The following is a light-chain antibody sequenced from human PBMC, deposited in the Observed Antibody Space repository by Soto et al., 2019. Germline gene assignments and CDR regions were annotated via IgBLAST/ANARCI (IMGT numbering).Light chain of an antibody. Sequence: EIVLTQSPATLSLSPGERATLSCRASQSVSSYLAWYQQKPGQAPRLLIYDASNRATGIPARFSGSGSGTDFTLTISSLEPEDFAVYYCQQRSNWPVNFGGGTKVDI. CDR2: DAS. J-gene: IGKJ4*01. CDR1: QSVSSY. CDR3: QQRSNWPVN. V-gene: IGKV3-11*01.